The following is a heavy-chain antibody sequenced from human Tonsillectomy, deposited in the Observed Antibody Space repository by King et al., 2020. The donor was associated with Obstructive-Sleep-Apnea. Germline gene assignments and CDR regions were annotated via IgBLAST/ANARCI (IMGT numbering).Heavy chain of an antibody. CDR2: IYYSGTT. Sequence: QVQLVESGPGLVKPSQTLSLTCTVSGDSISSAGNFWTWIRQHPGKGLEWIGYIYYSGTTYYNPSLKSRVSISLDTSENQFSLIMSSVTAADTAVYYCARAVPMVRGALILGTRYGMDVWGHGTTVTVSS. CDR1: GDSISSAGNF. D-gene: IGHD3-10*01. J-gene: IGHJ6*02. V-gene: IGHV4-31*03. CDR3: ARAVPMVRGALILGTRYGMDV.